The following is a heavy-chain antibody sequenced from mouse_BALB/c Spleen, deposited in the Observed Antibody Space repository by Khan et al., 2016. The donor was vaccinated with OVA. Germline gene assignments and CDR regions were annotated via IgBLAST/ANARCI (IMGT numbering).Heavy chain of an antibody. D-gene: IGHD1-1*01. J-gene: IGHJ4*01. CDR1: GFSLTSYG. V-gene: IGHV2-3*01. Sequence: QMQLEESGPGLVAPSQSLPITCSISGFSLTSYGVNWVRQPPGKGLEWLGVIWGDGSTNYHSTLKSRLIITKDNSKRQVFLTLNSLQTDDTATYYCAKFTPDYYSMDYWGQGTSVTVSS. CDR3: AKFTPDYYSMDY. CDR2: IWGDGST.